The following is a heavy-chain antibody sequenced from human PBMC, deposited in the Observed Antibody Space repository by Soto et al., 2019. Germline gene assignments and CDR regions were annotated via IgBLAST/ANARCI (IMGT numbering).Heavy chain of an antibody. V-gene: IGHV3-53*01. Sequence: EVQLVESGGGLIQPGGSLRLSCAASGFTVSSNYMSWVRQAPGKGLEWVSVIYSGGSTYYADSVEGRFTISRDNSKNTLYLEKNSLRAECTAVYYGGREGGHREELLYYYGMDVWGQGTTVTVSS. CDR1: GFTVSSNY. CDR3: GREGGHREELLYYYGMDV. CDR2: IYSGGST. D-gene: IGHD3-10*01. J-gene: IGHJ6*02.